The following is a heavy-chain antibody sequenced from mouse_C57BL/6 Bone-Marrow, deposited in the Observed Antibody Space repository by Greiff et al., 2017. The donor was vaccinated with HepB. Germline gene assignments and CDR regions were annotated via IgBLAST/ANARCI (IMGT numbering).Heavy chain of an antibody. CDR3: TRRGYYSNHYYFDY. CDR1: GYTFTSYW. Sequence: EVQLQQSGTVLARPGASVKMSCKTSGYTFTSYWMHWVKQRPGQGLEWIGAIYPGNSDTSYNQKFKGKAKLTAVTSASTAYMELSSLTNEDSAVYYCTRRGYYSNHYYFDYWGQGTTLTVSS. J-gene: IGHJ2*01. D-gene: IGHD2-5*01. V-gene: IGHV1-5*01. CDR2: IYPGNSDT.